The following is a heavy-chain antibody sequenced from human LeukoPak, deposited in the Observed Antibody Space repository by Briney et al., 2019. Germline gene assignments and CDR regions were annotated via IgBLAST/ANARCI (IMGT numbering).Heavy chain of an antibody. D-gene: IGHD3-22*01. CDR1: GGTFSSYA. CDR3: AREWGHDNSGYYYAY. Sequence: GASVKVSRKASGGTFSSYAISWVRQAPGQGLEWMGGIIPIFGTANYAQNFQGRVTITADESTSTAYMELSSLRSEDTAVFYCAREWGHDNSGYYYAYWGQGTLVTVSS. J-gene: IGHJ4*02. V-gene: IGHV1-69*13. CDR2: IIPIFGTA.